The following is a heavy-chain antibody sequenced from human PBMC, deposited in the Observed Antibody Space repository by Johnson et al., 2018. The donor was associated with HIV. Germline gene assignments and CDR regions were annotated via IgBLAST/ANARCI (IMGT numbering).Heavy chain of an antibody. J-gene: IGHJ3*02. Sequence: QVQLVESGGNLVKPGGSLRLSCAASGFSFSDYYMTWIRQAPGKGLEWVAFIRYDGSNKNYADSVKGRFTISRDNSKNTLYLQMNSLRAEDTAVYYCAREGSPSDAFDIWGQGTMVTVSS. CDR3: AREGSPSDAFDI. CDR2: IRYDGSNK. CDR1: GFSFSDYY. V-gene: IGHV3-30*02.